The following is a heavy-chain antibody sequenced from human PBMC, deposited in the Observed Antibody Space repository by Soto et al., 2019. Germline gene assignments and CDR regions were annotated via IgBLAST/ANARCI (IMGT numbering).Heavy chain of an antibody. D-gene: IGHD2-21*01. CDR1: GDSITNHN. V-gene: IGHV4-59*11. CDR2: VYSSGST. Sequence: PSQTLSLPCAVSGDSITNHNCHWLLQPPRKALEWIGYVYSSGSTNYNPSLKSRVTISVDTSRNQFSLKVNSVTAADTAMYYCARRAVVAVTGSFDNWLDTCGEGILVTV. J-gene: IGHJ5*02. CDR3: ARRAVVAVTGSFDNWLDT.